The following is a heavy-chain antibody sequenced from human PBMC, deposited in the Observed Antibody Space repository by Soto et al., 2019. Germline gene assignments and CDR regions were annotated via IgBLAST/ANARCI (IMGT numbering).Heavy chain of an antibody. CDR1: GGSISSYY. CDR3: ARATWAGVAVNPHHFDH. Sequence: SETLSLTCTVSGGSISSYYWSWIRQPPGKGLEWIGYIYYSGSTNYNPSLKSRVTISVDTSKNQFSLKASDSAMYYCARATWAGVAVNPHHFDHWGQGTLVTVSS. D-gene: IGHD2-21*01. V-gene: IGHV4-59*12. CDR2: IYYSGST. J-gene: IGHJ4*02.